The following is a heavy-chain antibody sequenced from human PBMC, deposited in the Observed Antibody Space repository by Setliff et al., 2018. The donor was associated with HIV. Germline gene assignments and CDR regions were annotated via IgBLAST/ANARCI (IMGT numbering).Heavy chain of an antibody. V-gene: IGHV1-24*01. CDR1: GYTLTELS. D-gene: IGHD6-6*01. CDR2: FDPKDGKT. CDR3: VTGSAARPFDY. Sequence: ASVKVSCKVSGYTLTELSRHWVRQAPGKGVEWMGSFDPKDGKTRYAQKFQGRVTMTEDTSTDTAHMELSSLRSEDTAVYYYVTGSAARPFDYWGQGTLVTVSS. J-gene: IGHJ4*02.